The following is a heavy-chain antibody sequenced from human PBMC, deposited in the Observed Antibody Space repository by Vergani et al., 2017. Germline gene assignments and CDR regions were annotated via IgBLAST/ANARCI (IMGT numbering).Heavy chain of an antibody. CDR2: IWYDGSNK. CDR3: ARPSAPGDYDALDI. V-gene: IGHV3-33*01. Sequence: QVQLVESGGGVVQPGRSLRLSCAASGFTFSTYGLHWVRQAPGKGLEWVAVIWYDGSNKYYGDSVKGRFTISRDNSMDTLYLQMNSLRAEDTAVYHCARPSAPGDYDALDIWGQGTMVTVSS. D-gene: IGHD4-17*01. J-gene: IGHJ3*02. CDR1: GFTFSTYG.